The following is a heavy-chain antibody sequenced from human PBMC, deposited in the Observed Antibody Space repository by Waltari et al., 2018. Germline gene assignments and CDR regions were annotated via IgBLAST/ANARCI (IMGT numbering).Heavy chain of an antibody. CDR3: ARGGSSYYDAYGT. J-gene: IGHJ3*02. Sequence: QLQLQESGPGLVKPSETLSLTCTVSGVSFNDDNTYWGWIRQPPGEGLEWVGSIYSTGSTYYKTSLKNRVTVSIDTPNNQFSLKLTSVTAADTAVYFCARGGSSYYDAYGTWGQGSMVIVSS. V-gene: IGHV4-39*07. CDR1: GVSFNDDNTY. CDR2: IYSTGST. D-gene: IGHD1-26*01.